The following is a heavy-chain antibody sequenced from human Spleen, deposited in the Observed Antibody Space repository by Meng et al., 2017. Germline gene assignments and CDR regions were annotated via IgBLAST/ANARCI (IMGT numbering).Heavy chain of an antibody. CDR3: ARAKRTHGSTY. D-gene: IGHD3-10*01. CDR2: IYHSGST. CDR1: GYSISSAYY. Sequence: SETLSLTCTVSGYSISSAYYWGWIRQPPGKGLEGIGSIYHSGSTYYNPSLKSRVTISLDTTQNQLSLKVSSVTAADTAVYYCARAKRTHGSTYWGQGRLVTVSS. V-gene: IGHV4-38-2*02. J-gene: IGHJ4*02.